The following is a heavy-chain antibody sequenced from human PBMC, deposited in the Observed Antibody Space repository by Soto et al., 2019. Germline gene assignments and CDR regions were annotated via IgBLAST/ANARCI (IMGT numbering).Heavy chain of an antibody. J-gene: IGHJ5*02. CDR2: INPSGGST. D-gene: IGHD5-18*01. CDR1: GYTFTSYY. Sequence: GASVKVSCKASGYTFTSYYMHWVRQAPGQGLEWMGIINPSGGSTSYAQKFQGRVTMTRDTSTSTVYMELSSLRSEDTAVYYCARVSITGIWLQAPFDPWGQGTLVTVSS. V-gene: IGHV1-46*01. CDR3: ARVSITGIWLQAPFDP.